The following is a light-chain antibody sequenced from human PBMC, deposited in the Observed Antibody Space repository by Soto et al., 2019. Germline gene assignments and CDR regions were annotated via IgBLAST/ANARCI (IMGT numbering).Light chain of an antibody. V-gene: IGLV2-14*01. J-gene: IGLJ3*02. Sequence: QSVLTQAASVSGSPGQSITISCTGTSSDVGGYNYVSWYQQHPGKAPKLIIYDVSNRPSGVSDRFAGSKSGNTASLTISGLQAEDGADYYCSSYTSTNTWVFAGGTKVTVL. CDR2: DVS. CDR3: SSYTSTNTWV. CDR1: SSDVGGYNY.